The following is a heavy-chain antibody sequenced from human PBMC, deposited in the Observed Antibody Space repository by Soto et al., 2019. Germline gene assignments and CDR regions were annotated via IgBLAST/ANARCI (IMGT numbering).Heavy chain of an antibody. D-gene: IGHD6-19*01. CDR3: ERFSEPQWLVQFSSHWFDP. V-gene: IGHV1-18*01. Sequence: ASVKVSCKASGYTFTSYGISWVRQAPGQGLEWMGWISAYNGNTNYAQKLQGRVTMTTDTSTSTAYMELRSLRSDDTAVYYCERFSEPQWLVQFSSHWFDPWGQRTLVTVSS. J-gene: IGHJ5*02. CDR1: GYTFTSYG. CDR2: ISAYNGNT.